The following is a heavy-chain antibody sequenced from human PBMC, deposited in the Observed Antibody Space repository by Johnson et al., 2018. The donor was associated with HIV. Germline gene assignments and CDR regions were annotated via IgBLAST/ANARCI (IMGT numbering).Heavy chain of an antibody. J-gene: IGHJ3*02. CDR2: IKSKTDGGTT. CDR1: GFTFSNAW. D-gene: IGHD6-13*01. Sequence: VQLVESGGGLVKPGGSLRLSCAASGFTFSNAWMSWVRQAPGKGLEWVGRIKSKTDGGTTDYAAPVKGRFTITRDDSKNTLYLQMNRLRVEDTAVYYCARSGGYPNAFDIWGQGAMVTVSS. V-gene: IGHV3-15*01. CDR3: ARSGGYPNAFDI.